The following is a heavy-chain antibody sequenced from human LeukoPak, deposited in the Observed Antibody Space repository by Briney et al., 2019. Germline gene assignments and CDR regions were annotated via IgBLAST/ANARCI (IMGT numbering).Heavy chain of an antibody. CDR1: GYTFTSYY. J-gene: IGHJ6*02. D-gene: IGHD2-15*01. CDR2: INPSGGST. V-gene: IGHV1-46*01. Sequence: ASVKVSCKASGYTFTSYYMHWVRQAPGQGLEWMGIINPSGGSTSYAQKFQGRVTMTRDTSTSTVYMELSSLRSEDTAVYYCARDFLLYCGGGSCPGRPYYYYGMDVWGQGTTVTVSS. CDR3: ARDFLLYCGGGSCPGRPYYYYGMDV.